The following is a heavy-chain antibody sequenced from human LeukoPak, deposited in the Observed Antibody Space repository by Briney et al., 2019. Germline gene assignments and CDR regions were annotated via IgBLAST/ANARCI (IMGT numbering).Heavy chain of an antibody. V-gene: IGHV4-59*01. J-gene: IGHJ4*02. CDR2: IYYSGST. CDR1: GGSISSYY. Sequence: SETLSLTCTVSGGSISSYYWSWIRQPPGKGLEWIGYIYYSGSTNYHPSLKSRVTISVDTSKNQFSLKLSSVTAADTAVYYCARENYSSSWFFFDYWGQGTLVTVSS. CDR3: ARENYSSSWFFFDY. D-gene: IGHD6-13*01.